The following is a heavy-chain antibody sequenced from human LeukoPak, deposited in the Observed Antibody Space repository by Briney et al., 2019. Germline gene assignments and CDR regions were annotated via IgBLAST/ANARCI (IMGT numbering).Heavy chain of an antibody. J-gene: IGHJ4*02. CDR2: ISGSGGST. CDR1: GFTFSNYA. D-gene: IGHD5-24*01. V-gene: IGHV3-23*01. CDR3: AKTTRYGYNLWFDY. Sequence: SGGSLRLSCAASGFTFSNYAMSWVRQAPGKGLEWVSAISGSGGSTYYADSVKGRFTISRDNSKNTLFLQMNSLRVEDTAIYYCAKTTRYGYNLWFDYWGQGTLVTVSS.